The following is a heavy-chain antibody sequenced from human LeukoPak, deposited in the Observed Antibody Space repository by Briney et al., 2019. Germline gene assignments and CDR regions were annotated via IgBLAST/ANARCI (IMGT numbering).Heavy chain of an antibody. Sequence: RESGPTLVNPTQTLTLTCTFSGFSLTTTGMCVTWIRQPPGKALEWLARVDWADDKYYSTSLKTRLTISKGTSRNQVILAMTNMDPVDTATYYCARVKYSGGTGVCDYWGQGILVTVSS. J-gene: IGHJ4*02. CDR3: ARVKYSGGTGVCDY. CDR2: VDWADDK. D-gene: IGHD6-19*01. V-gene: IGHV2-70*11. CDR1: GFSLTTTGMC.